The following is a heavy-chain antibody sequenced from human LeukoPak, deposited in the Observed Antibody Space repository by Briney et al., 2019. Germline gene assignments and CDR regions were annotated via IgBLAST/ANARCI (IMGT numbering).Heavy chain of an antibody. D-gene: IGHD1-1*01. CDR1: GGSITSGSYH. CDR2: TYYTGSA. J-gene: IGHJ5*02. V-gene: IGHV4-39*07. Sequence: SETLSLTCTVSGGSITSGSYHWGWIRQSPGKGLEWIGNTYYTGSAYYRPSLQSRVTISVDTSKNQFSLKLSSVTAADTAVYYCAREGTAGTNLNWFDPWGQGTLVTVSS. CDR3: AREGTAGTNLNWFDP.